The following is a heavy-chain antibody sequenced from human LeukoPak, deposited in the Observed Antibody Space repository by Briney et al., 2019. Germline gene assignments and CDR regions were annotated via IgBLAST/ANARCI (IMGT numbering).Heavy chain of an antibody. CDR3: ARIEYYDFWSGYYGMNWFDP. CDR2: IYHSGST. J-gene: IGHJ5*02. Sequence: SETLSLTCTVSGYSISSGYYWGWIRQPPGKGLEWIGSIYHSGSTYYNPSLKSRVTISVDTSKNQFSLKLSSVTAADTAVYYCARIEYYDFWSGYYGMNWFDPWGQGTLVTVSS. CDR1: GYSISSGYY. D-gene: IGHD3-3*01. V-gene: IGHV4-38-2*02.